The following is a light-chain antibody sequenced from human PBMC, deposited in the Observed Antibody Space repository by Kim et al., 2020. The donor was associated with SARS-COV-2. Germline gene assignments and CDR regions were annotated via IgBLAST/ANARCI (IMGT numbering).Light chain of an antibody. V-gene: IGLV2-23*02. Sequence: QSALTQPASVSGSPGQSITLSCTGTSSDVGTYNLVSWYQQHPGKAPKLIIYDVTERPSGVSNRFSGSKSGNTASLTIFGLQAEDEADYYCCSYAGSSTLVFGGGTQLTVL. CDR2: DVT. J-gene: IGLJ3*02. CDR3: CSYAGSSTLV. CDR1: SSDVGTYNL.